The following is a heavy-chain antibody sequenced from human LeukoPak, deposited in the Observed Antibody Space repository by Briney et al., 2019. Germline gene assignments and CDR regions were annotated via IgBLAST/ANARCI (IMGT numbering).Heavy chain of an antibody. CDR2: ISGSGGST. V-gene: IGHV3-23*01. J-gene: IGHJ5*02. D-gene: IGHD4-23*01. Sequence: GGSLRLSCAASGFTFSSYAMSWVRQAPGKGLEWVSAISGSGGSTYYADSVRGRFTISRDNSKNTLYLQMNSLRAEDTAVYYCARRWGNWFDPWGQGTLVTVSS. CDR1: GFTFSSYA. CDR3: ARRWGNWFDP.